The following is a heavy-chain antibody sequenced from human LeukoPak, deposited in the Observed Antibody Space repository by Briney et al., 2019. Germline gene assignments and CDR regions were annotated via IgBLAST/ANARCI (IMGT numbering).Heavy chain of an antibody. J-gene: IGHJ4*02. V-gene: IGHV4-59*01. CDR1: GGSISSYY. Sequence: SETLSLTCTVSGGSISSYYWSWIRQPPGKGLEWIGYIYYSGSTNYNPSLKSRVTISVDTSKNQFSLKLSSVTAADTAVYYCARDGPPPRHVKYYDSSGSPIWGPGTLVTVSS. D-gene: IGHD3-22*01. CDR3: ARDGPPPRHVKYYDSSGSPI. CDR2: IYYSGST.